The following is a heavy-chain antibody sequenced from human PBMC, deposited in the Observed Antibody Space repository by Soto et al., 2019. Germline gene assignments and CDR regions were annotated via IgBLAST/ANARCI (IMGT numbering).Heavy chain of an antibody. CDR3: ARDHGPSRQFDY. J-gene: IGHJ4*02. V-gene: IGHV3-21*01. CDR2: ISSSSSYI. CDR1: GFTFSSYS. Sequence: GGSLRLSCAASGFTFSSYSMNWVRQAPGKGLEWVSSISSSSSYIDYADSVKGRFTISRDNAKNALSLQMNSMRAEDKAVDYCARDHGPSRQFDYWGQGTLVTVSS.